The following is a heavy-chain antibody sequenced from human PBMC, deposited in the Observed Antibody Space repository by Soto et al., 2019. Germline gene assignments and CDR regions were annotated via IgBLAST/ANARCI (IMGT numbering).Heavy chain of an antibody. D-gene: IGHD6-13*01. CDR3: ARVSSSWYYFDY. CDR2: IIPIFGTA. Sequence: SVKVSCKASGGTFSSYAISWVRQAPGQGLEWMGGIIPIFGTANYAQKFQGRVTITADESTSTAYMELSSLRSEDTAVYYCARVSSSWYYFDYWGQGTLVTVSS. J-gene: IGHJ4*02. V-gene: IGHV1-69*13. CDR1: GGTFSSYA.